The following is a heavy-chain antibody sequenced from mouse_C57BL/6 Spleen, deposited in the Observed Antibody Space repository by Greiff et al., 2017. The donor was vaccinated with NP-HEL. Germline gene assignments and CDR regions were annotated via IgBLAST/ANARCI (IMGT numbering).Heavy chain of an antibody. CDR1: GFNIKDYY. D-gene: IGHD1-1*01. CDR3: AFYTAVASHYYAMDY. V-gene: IGHV14-2*01. Sequence: EVQLQQSGAELVKPGASVKLSCTASGFNIKDYYMHWVKQRTEQGLEWIGRIDPEDGETKYAPKFQGKATITADTSSNTAYLQLSSLTSADTAVYYCAFYTAVASHYYAMDYWGQGTSVTVSS. CDR2: IDPEDGET. J-gene: IGHJ4*01.